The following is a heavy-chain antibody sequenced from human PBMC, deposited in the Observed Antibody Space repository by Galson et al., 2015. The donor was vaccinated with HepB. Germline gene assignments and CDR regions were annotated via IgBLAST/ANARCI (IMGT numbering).Heavy chain of an antibody. CDR2: INLSLGTT. CDR1: GYTFTNYY. V-gene: IGHV1-46*01. D-gene: IGHD3-10*01. J-gene: IGHJ6*02. Sequence: SCKASGYTFTNYYINWVRQAPGQGLEWMGVINLSLGTTTCAQKFQGRVTMTRDTSTSTVYMELSSLRSEDTAVYYCARVGVVVRGSIGLGGLDVWGQGTTVTVSS. CDR3: ARVGVVVRGSIGLGGLDV.